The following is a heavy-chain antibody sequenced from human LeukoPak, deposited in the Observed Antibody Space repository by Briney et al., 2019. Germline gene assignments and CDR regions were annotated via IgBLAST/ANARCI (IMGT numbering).Heavy chain of an antibody. CDR1: GFTFSSYW. CDR2: INSDGSST. J-gene: IGHJ4*02. Sequence: PGGSLRLSCAASGFTFSSYWMHWVRQALGKGLVWVSRINSDGSSTSYADSVKGRFTISRDNAKNTLYLQTNSLRAEDTAVYYCAREGIAVAGRYYFDYWGQGTLVTVSS. V-gene: IGHV3-74*01. D-gene: IGHD6-19*01. CDR3: AREGIAVAGRYYFDY.